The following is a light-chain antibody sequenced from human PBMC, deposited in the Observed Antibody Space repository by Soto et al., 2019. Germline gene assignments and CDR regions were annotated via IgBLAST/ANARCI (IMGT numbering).Light chain of an antibody. CDR3: LRDCSYVWA. CDR1: QDIRSA. CDR2: AAS. V-gene: IGKV1-6*01. Sequence: IQVTQSPSSLSASVGDRVTITCRASQDIRSALGWYQQKPGKVPKLLIYAASTLQNGVPSRFSGSRSGTDVTLTISSLQPEDFATYYGLRDCSYVWAFGQGTKVEIK. J-gene: IGKJ1*01.